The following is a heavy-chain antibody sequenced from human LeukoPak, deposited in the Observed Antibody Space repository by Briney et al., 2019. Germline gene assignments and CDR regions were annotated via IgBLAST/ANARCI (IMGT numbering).Heavy chain of an antibody. D-gene: IGHD6-13*01. CDR1: GGTFSSYA. CDR2: IIPIFGIS. Sequence: SSVKVSCKASGGTFSSYAISWVRQAPGQGLDWMGRIIPIFGISNYAQKFQGRVTITADKSTSTAYMELSSLRSEDTAVYYCARDDGAAAGPSDYWGQGTLVTVSS. CDR3: ARDDGAAAGPSDY. J-gene: IGHJ4*02. V-gene: IGHV1-69*04.